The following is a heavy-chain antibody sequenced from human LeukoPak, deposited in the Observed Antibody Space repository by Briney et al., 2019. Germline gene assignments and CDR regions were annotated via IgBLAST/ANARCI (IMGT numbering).Heavy chain of an antibody. D-gene: IGHD3-10*01. V-gene: IGHV1-2*06. CDR1: GYTFTGYY. CDR2: INPNSGGT. CDR3: ARGFYGSGSSNWFDP. J-gene: IGHJ5*02. Sequence: ASVKVSCKASGYTFTGYYMHWVRQAPGQGLEWMGRINPNSGGTNYAQKFQGRVTMTRDTSISTAYMELSRLRSDDTAVYYCARGFYGSGSSNWFDPWGQGTLVTVSS.